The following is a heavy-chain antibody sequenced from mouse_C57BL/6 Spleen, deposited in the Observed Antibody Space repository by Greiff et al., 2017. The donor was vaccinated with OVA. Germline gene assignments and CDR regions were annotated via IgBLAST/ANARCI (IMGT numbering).Heavy chain of an antibody. J-gene: IGHJ4*01. CDR2: IDPSDSYT. Sequence: QVQLQQPGAELVKPGASVKLSCKASGCTFTSYWMQWVKQRPGQGLEWIGEIDPSDSYTNYNQKFKGKATLTVDTSSSTAYMQLSSLTSEDSAVYYCASLDYWGQGTSVTVSS. CDR1: GCTFTSYW. V-gene: IGHV1-50*01. CDR3: ASLDY.